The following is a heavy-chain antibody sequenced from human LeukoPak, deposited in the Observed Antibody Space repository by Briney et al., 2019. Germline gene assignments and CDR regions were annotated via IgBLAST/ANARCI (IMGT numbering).Heavy chain of an antibody. Sequence: HPGGSLRLSCAASGFTVTNYNMNWVRQARGKGLEWVSFISESGTAIYYAESVKGRFTISRDIARNSVYLQMNSLRDEDTAMYYCARGPLGWSDYWGQGLLVTVSS. J-gene: IGHJ4*02. CDR3: ARGPLGWSDY. CDR2: ISESGTAI. CDR1: GFTVTNYN. D-gene: IGHD1-26*01. V-gene: IGHV3-48*02.